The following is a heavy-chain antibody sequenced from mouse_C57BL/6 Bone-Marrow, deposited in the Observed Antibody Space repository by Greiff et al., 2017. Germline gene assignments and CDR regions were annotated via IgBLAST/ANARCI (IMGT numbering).Heavy chain of an antibody. J-gene: IGHJ3*01. V-gene: IGHV1-54*01. D-gene: IGHD2-1*01. CDR3: ASPLPEAY. Sequence: VQLQQSGAELVRPGTSVQVSCKASGYAFTHYLIEWVKQRPGQGLEWIGVINPGSGGTNYNEKFKGKATLTADKSSSTAYMQLSSLTSEDSAVYFCASPLPEAYGGEGTLVTVAA. CDR2: INPGSGGT. CDR1: GYAFTHYL.